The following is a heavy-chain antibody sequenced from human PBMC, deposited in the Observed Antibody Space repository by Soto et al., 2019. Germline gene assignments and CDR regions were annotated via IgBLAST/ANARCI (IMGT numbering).Heavy chain of an antibody. D-gene: IGHD5-12*01. Sequence: SETLSLTCTVSGGSVSSGTHYWSWIRQPPGKGLEWIGYIYYSGSTKYNPSLKSRVTISVDTSKNQFSLKLSSVTAADTAVYYCARHSLGVATSRAFDIWGQGTMVTVSS. CDR3: ARHSLGVATSRAFDI. CDR2: IYYSGST. V-gene: IGHV4-61*01. J-gene: IGHJ3*02. CDR1: GGSVSSGTHY.